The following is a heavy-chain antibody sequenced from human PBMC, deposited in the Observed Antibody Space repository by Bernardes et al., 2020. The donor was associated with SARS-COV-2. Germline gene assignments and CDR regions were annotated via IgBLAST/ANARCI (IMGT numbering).Heavy chain of an antibody. Sequence: SETLSLTCAVYGGSFSGYYWSWIRQPPGKGLEWIGEINHSGSTNYNPSLKSRVTISVDTSKNQFSLKLSSVTAADTAVYYCARTPIYVWGSYRPTRHFDYWGQGTLVTVSS. J-gene: IGHJ4*02. CDR1: GGSFSGYY. V-gene: IGHV4-34*01. CDR3: ARTPIYVWGSYRPTRHFDY. D-gene: IGHD3-16*02. CDR2: INHSGST.